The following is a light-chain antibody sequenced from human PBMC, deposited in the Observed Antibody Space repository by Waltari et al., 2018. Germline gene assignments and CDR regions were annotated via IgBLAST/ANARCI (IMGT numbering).Light chain of an antibody. CDR1: HHNIGNLA. CDR2: RSN. V-gene: IGLV10-54*04. J-gene: IGLJ1*01. Sequence: QAALTQPPSVTKGLRQTATRACTGNHHNIGNLAAPRQQQDQRHPPKLLAYRSNNRASGTSERFYASRSGHTASLTITGGQAEDAAYYHCSAWDTSLNAHVFGAGTNDSV. CDR3: SAWDTSLNAHV.